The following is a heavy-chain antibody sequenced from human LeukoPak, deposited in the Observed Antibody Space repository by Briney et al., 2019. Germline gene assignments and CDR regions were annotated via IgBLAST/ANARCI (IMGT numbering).Heavy chain of an antibody. CDR3: ARTMSRYSGSLSSVPFDY. CDR2: VSYDGSNK. V-gene: IGHV3-30*04. D-gene: IGHD3-10*01. J-gene: IGHJ4*02. CDR1: GFTFSTYV. Sequence: GGSLRLSCAASGFTFSTYVMHWVRQAPGKGLEWVAVVSYDGSNKYYADSVKGRFTISRDNSKNTLYLQMNSLRAEDTAVYYCARTMSRYSGSLSSVPFDYWGQGTLVTVSS.